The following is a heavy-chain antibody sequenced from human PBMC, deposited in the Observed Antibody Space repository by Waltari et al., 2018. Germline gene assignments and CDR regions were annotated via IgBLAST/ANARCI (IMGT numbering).Heavy chain of an antibody. CDR1: GITVCNHH. CDR2: ICSGEAT. V-gene: IGHV3-53*01. D-gene: IGHD6-6*01. Sequence: EVHLVESGGGLIQPGGSLRLPCFVLGITVCNHHMSWVRQAPGKGLEWVSVICSGEATSYADSVKGRFTISRDISKNTIFLQMDNLRVEDMAFYFCSRGGSSSQVASFDYWGQGTLVTVSS. CDR3: SRGGSSSQVASFDY. J-gene: IGHJ4*02.